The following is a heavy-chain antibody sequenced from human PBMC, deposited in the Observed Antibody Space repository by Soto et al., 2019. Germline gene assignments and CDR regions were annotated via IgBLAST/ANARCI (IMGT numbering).Heavy chain of an antibody. V-gene: IGHV4-59*01. CDR3: AARYYDYVWGSYRYDY. J-gene: IGHJ4*02. D-gene: IGHD3-16*02. CDR1: GGSISSYY. Sequence: QVQLQESGPGLVKPSETLSLTCTVSGGSISSYYWSWIRQPPGKGLEWIGYIYYSGSTNYNPSLKSRVTISVDTSKNQFSLKLSSVTAADTAVYYCAARYYDYVWGSYRYDYWGQGTLVTVSS. CDR2: IYYSGST.